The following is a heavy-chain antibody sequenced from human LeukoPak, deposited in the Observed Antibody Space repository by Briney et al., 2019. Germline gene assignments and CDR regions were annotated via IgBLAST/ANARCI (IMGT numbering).Heavy chain of an antibody. CDR1: GGSISSYY. CDR2: IYTSGST. CDR3: AGSSRITMVRGVVDYYYMDV. D-gene: IGHD3-10*01. V-gene: IGHV4-4*07. J-gene: IGHJ6*03. Sequence: SETLSLTCTVSGGSISSYYWSWIRQPAGKGLEWIGRIYTSGSTNYNPSLKSRVTMSVDTSKNQFSLKLSSVTAADTAAYYCAGSSRITMVRGVVDYYYMDVWGKGTTVTVSS.